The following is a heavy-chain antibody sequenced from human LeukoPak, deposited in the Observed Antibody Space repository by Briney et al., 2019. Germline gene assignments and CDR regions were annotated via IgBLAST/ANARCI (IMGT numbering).Heavy chain of an antibody. J-gene: IGHJ3*02. CDR2: ISGSGSTI. D-gene: IGHD5-18*01. CDR3: ARDGGGHSNGNDAFDI. V-gene: IGHV3-48*03. CDR1: GFTFSSYE. Sequence: TGGSLRLSCAASGFTFSSYEMNWVRQAPGKGLEWVSYISGSGSTIFYADSVKGRFTISRDSATNSLYLQMDSLRAEDTAVYYCARDGGGHSNGNDAFDIWGQGTMVTVSS.